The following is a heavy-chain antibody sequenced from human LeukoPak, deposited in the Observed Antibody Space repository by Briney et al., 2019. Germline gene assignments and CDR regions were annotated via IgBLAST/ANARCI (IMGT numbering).Heavy chain of an antibody. J-gene: IGHJ4*02. CDR3: AKFMITFGGVIPPDY. Sequence: EASVKVSRKASGYTFTSYGISWVRQAPGQGLEWMGWISAYNGNTNYAQKLQGRVTMTTDTSTSTAYMELRSLRSDDTAVYYCAKFMITFGGVIPPDYWGQGTLVTVSS. D-gene: IGHD3-16*02. CDR1: GYTFTSYG. CDR2: ISAYNGNT. V-gene: IGHV1-18*01.